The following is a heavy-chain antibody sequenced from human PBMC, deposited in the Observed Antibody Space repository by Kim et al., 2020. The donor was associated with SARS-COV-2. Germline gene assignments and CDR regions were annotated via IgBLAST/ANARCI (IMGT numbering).Heavy chain of an antibody. CDR1: GFTFSSYS. Sequence: GGSLRLSCAASGFTFSSYSMNWVRQAPGKGLEWVSSISSSSSYIYYADSVKGRFTISRDNAKNSLYLQMNSLRAEDTAVYYCARTWEYTVVVPAATKYGMDVWGQGTTVTVSS. J-gene: IGHJ6*02. CDR3: ARTWEYTVVVPAATKYGMDV. CDR2: ISSSSSYI. D-gene: IGHD2-2*01. V-gene: IGHV3-21*01.